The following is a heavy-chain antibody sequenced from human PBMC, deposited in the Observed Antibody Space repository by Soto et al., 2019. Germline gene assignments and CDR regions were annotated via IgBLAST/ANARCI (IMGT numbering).Heavy chain of an antibody. V-gene: IGHV3-30*03. CDR2: ISCDGSNK. CDR1: GFTFSIYG. D-gene: IGHD6-19*01. J-gene: IGHJ5*02. CDR3: ARCTVDTIVSSGWCNWFGP. Sequence: GGSLRLSCAASGFTFSIYGMHWVRQAPGKGLGWVAVISCDGSNKYCADSVKGRFTISRDSSKNTLYLHMNSLRAEDTAVYSCARCTVDTIVSSGWCNWFGPWGQGALVNVSS.